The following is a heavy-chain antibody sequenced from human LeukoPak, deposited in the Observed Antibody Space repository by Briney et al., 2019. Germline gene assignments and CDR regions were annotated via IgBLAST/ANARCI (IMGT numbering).Heavy chain of an antibody. J-gene: IGHJ4*02. CDR3: ASTASYCGFDCYSYLDY. CDR1: GFTFSTYA. Sequence: GGSLRLASAPSGFTFSTYAMGGVRQAPRMGLEWVSSIRFNGGLSYYADSVKGRFTISRDNSKNTLFLQMDSLRADDTAFYYCASTASYCGFDCYSYLDYWGQGILVTVSS. V-gene: IGHV3-23*01. D-gene: IGHD2-21*02. CDR2: IRFNGGLS.